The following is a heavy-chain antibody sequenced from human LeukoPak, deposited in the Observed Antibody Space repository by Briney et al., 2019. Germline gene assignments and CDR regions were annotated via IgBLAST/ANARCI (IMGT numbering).Heavy chain of an antibody. V-gene: IGHV4-59*01. CDR3: ARGDSSGYYGLLYYFDY. CDR2: IYYSGST. J-gene: IGHJ4*02. D-gene: IGHD3-22*01. CDR1: GGSFSGYY. Sequence: SETLSLTCAVYGGSFSGYYWSWIRQPPGKGLEWIGYIYYSGSTNYNPSLKSRVTISVDTSKNQFSLKLSSVTAADTAVYYCARGDSSGYYGLLYYFDYWGQGTLVTVSS.